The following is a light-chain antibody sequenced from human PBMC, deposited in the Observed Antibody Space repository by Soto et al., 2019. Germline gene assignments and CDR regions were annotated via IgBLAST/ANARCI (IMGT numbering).Light chain of an antibody. J-gene: IGLJ1*01. CDR1: SSDVGGYNY. Sequence: QSVLTQPASVSGSPGQSITISCTGTSSDVGGYNYVSWYQQYPGKAPKLMIYEVSHRPSGVSNRFSGSRSGSTASLTISGLQAEDEADYYCSSYTSSSTFVFGTATKVTVL. V-gene: IGLV2-14*01. CDR2: EVS. CDR3: SSYTSSSTFV.